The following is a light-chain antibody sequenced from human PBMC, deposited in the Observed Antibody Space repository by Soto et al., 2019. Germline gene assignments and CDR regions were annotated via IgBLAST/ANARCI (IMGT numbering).Light chain of an antibody. CDR1: QDISNY. CDR3: QQYDNFPRAIN. V-gene: IGKV1-33*01. J-gene: IGKJ5*01. CDR2: DAS. Sequence: DIQMTQSPSSLSASAGDRVTIACQASQDISNYLHWYQQKPGKAPKLLIYDASNLETGVPSRFSGSGSGTDFTFTISSLQPEDIATYYCQQYDNFPRAINFGQGTRLEIK.